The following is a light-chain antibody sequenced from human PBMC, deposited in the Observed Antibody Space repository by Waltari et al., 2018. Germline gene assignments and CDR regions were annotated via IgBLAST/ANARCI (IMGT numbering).Light chain of an antibody. J-gene: IGKJ4*01. CDR2: GAS. Sequence: EMVLTQSPVTLSLSPGERAILPCRASQSISSSYLTWFQTKPGQAPRLLIYGASTRATGIPDRFSGAGSGTNFTLTISRLEPEDFAVYYCQQYGRSPLTFGGGTKVEIK. V-gene: IGKV3-20*01. CDR3: QQYGRSPLT. CDR1: QSISSSY.